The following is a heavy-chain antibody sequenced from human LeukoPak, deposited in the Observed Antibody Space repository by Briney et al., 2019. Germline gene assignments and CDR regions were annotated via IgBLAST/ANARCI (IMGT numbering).Heavy chain of an antibody. CDR1: GGSISSYY. Sequence: PSETLSLTCTVSGGSISSYYWSWIRQPPGKGLEWIGYIYYSGSTNYNPSLKSRVTISVDTSKNQFSLKLSSVTAADTAVYYCARAATYYDFWSGYFPNWFDPWGQGTLVTVSS. CDR3: ARAATYYDFWSGYFPNWFDP. D-gene: IGHD3-3*01. CDR2: IYYSGST. J-gene: IGHJ5*02. V-gene: IGHV4-59*12.